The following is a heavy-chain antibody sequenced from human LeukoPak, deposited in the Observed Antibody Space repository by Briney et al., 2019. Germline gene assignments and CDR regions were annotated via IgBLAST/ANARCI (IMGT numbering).Heavy chain of an antibody. Sequence: SETLSLTCTVSGGSISSSSYYWGWIRQPPGKGLEWIGSIYYSGSTYYNPSLKSRVTISVDTSKSQFSLKLSSVTAADTAVYYCARRRYGTRAFDIWGQGTMVTVSS. CDR3: ARRRYGTRAFDI. V-gene: IGHV4-39*01. CDR2: IYYSGST. J-gene: IGHJ3*02. CDR1: GGSISSSSYY. D-gene: IGHD1-1*01.